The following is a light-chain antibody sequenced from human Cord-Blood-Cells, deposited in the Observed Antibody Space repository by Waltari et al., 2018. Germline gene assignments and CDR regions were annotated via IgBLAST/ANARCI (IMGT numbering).Light chain of an antibody. Sequence: QTVVTQVPSFSVSPGGTVTLTCGLSSGQVSTSLYPSWYQQTPGQAPRTLIYSTNTRSSGVPDRFSGSILGNKAALTITGAQADDESDYYCVLYMGSGIRVFGGGTKLTVL. CDR2: STN. J-gene: IGLJ2*01. CDR1: SGQVSTSLY. V-gene: IGLV8-61*01. CDR3: VLYMGSGIRV.